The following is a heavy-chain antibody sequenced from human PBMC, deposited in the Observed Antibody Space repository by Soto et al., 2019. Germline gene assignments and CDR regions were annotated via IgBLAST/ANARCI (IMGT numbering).Heavy chain of an antibody. CDR3: ARVRRTRDTANYGIDV. Sequence: PGWSLRLSWAASVFTFSSYGMHWVRQPPGKGLEWVAVIWYDGSNKYYADSVKGRFTISRDNSKNTPYLQMSSLRAGDTAVYYCARVRRTRDTANYGIDVWGQGTTVTVSS. D-gene: IGHD5-18*01. V-gene: IGHV3-33*08. J-gene: IGHJ6*02. CDR1: VFTFSSYG. CDR2: IWYDGSNK.